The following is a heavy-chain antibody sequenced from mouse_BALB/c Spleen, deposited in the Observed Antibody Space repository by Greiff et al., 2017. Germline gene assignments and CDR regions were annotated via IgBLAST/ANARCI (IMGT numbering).Heavy chain of an antibody. CDR3: ARGRGYYGYDWYFDV. D-gene: IGHD1-2*01. CDR1: GFTFSSYS. J-gene: IGHJ1*01. CDR2: ISSGGST. Sequence: EVQVVESGGGLVKPGGSLKLSCAASGFTFSSYSMSWVLQTPEKRLEWVASISSGGSTYYPDSVKGRFTISRDNARNILYLQMSSLRSEDTAMYYCARGRGYYGYDWYFDVWGAGTTVTVSS. V-gene: IGHV5-6-5*01.